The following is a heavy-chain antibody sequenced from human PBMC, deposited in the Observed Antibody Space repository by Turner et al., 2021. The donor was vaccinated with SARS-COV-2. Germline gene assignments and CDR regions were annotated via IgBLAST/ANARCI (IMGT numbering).Heavy chain of an antibody. CDR1: GVTFSTYT. CDR2: ISTILGRT. CDR3: ARDEEGIAAAYYYAMDV. D-gene: IGHD6-13*01. V-gene: IGHV1-69*08. Sequence: QVHLVQSGAEVKKPGSSVKVSCKASGVTFSTYTISWVRQAPGQGLEWMGRISTILGRTTYAQKFQGRVTITADKYTSTAYMELSSRRAEDTAVYYCARDEEGIAAAYYYAMDVWGQGTTVTVSS. J-gene: IGHJ6*02.